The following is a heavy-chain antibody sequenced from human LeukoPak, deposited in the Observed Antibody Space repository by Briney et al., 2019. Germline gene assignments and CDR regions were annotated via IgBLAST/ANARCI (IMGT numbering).Heavy chain of an antibody. J-gene: IGHJ4*02. CDR1: GGSISRYY. CDR3: ARGRGSGENDY. D-gene: IGHD6-19*01. Sequence: SETLSLTCTVSGGSISRYYWSWIRQPPGKGLEWIGYIYYSGSTNYNPSLKSRVTISVDTSKNQFSLKLTSVTAADTAVYYCARGRGSGENDYWGQGTLVTVSS. CDR2: IYYSGST. V-gene: IGHV4-59*08.